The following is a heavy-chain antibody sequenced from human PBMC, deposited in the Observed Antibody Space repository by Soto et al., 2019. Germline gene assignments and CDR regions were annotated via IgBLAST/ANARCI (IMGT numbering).Heavy chain of an antibody. V-gene: IGHV3-66*01. CDR2: IYNGGSA. J-gene: IGHJ4*02. CDR3: ARTYDYGGYGGYYFDF. CDR1: GFTFSSNY. D-gene: IGHD4-17*01. Sequence: GGSLRLSCAASGFTFSSNYMSWVRQAPGKGLEWVSIIYNGGSANYADSVKGRFTISRDNTKNTVFLQMNSLRAEDTAVFYCARTYDYGGYGGYYFDFWGQGTLVTVSS.